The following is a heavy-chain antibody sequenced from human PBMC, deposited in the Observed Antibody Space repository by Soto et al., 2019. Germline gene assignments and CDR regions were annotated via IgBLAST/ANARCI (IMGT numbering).Heavy chain of an antibody. CDR3: ARVTTWNPNKFDY. CDR2: IYYSGST. Sequence: PSETLSLTCTVSGGSISSYYWSWIRQPPGKGLEWIGYIYYSGSTNYNPSLKSRVTISVDTSKNQFSLKLSSATAADTAVYYCARVTTWNPNKFDYWGQGTLVTVSS. CDR1: GGSISSYY. V-gene: IGHV4-59*01. J-gene: IGHJ4*02. D-gene: IGHD3-22*01.